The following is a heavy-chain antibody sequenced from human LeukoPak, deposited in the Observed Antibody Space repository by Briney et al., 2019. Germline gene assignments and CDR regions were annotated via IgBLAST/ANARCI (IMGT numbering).Heavy chain of an antibody. J-gene: IGHJ4*02. V-gene: IGHV1-46*01. CDR1: GYTFTSYY. CDR2: INPSGGST. D-gene: IGHD6-13*01. Sequence: GASVKVSCKASGYTFTSYYMHWVRQAPGQGLEWMGIINPSGGSTSYAQKFQGRVTMTRDTSTSTVYMELSSLGSEDTAVYYCARDPSLIIAAAAKFDYWGQGTLVTVSS. CDR3: ARDPSLIIAAAAKFDY.